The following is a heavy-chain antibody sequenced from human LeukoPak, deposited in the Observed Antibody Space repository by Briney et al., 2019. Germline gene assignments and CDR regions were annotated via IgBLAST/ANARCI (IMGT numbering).Heavy chain of an antibody. CDR3: ARKYCSAAGCYEDP. V-gene: IGHV4-39*07. Sequence: SETLSLTCTVSSGSISTSNYYWGWVRQPPGKALEWIGNIFYTGSTYYSPSLKSRVTISVDKSKNQFSLKLSSVTAADTAVYYCARKYCSAAGCYEDPWGQGTLVTVSS. CDR2: IFYTGST. D-gene: IGHD2-15*01. J-gene: IGHJ5*02. CDR1: SGSISTSNYY.